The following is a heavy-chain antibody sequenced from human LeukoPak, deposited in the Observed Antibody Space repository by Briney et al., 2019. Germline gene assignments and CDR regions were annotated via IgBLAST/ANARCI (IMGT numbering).Heavy chain of an antibody. J-gene: IGHJ4*02. CDR2: INPNNGGT. CDR3: ARDAKGATIHNFDY. CDR1: GYTFTGYY. Sequence: ASVKVSCKASGYTFTGYYMHWVRQAPGQGLEWMGWINPNNGGTNYAQKFQGRVTMTRDTSISTAYMELSRLSSDDTAVYYCARDAKGATIHNFDYWGQGTLVTVSS. V-gene: IGHV1-2*02. D-gene: IGHD1-26*01.